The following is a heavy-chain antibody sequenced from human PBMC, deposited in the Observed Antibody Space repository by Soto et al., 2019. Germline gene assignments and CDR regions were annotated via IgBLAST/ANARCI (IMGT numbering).Heavy chain of an antibody. CDR1: GYTFTRSG. CDR2: ISTYNGDT. Sequence: QVQLVQSGAEVQKPGASVKVSCKASGYTFTRSGISWVRQAPGQGLEWMGWISTYNGDTNYAQTFQGRVTMTTDTSTSTVHMEVRSLRSDDTAVYYCAREGVAPYYSYGMDVWGQGTPVTVSS. D-gene: IGHD5-12*01. CDR3: AREGVAPYYSYGMDV. V-gene: IGHV1-18*01. J-gene: IGHJ6*02.